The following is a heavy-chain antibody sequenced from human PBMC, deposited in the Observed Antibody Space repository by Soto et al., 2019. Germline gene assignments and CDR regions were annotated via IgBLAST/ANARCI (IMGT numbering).Heavy chain of an antibody. CDR1: GYTLTELS. Sequence: QVQLVQSGAEVKKPGASVKVSCKVSGYTLTELSMHWVRQAPGKGLEWMGGFDPEDGETIYAQKFQGRVTMTEDTSTDTAYMELSRLRSEDTAVYYCANILGHSSSWYEESDAFDIWGQGTMVTVSS. J-gene: IGHJ3*02. CDR3: ANILGHSSSWYEESDAFDI. CDR2: FDPEDGET. D-gene: IGHD6-13*01. V-gene: IGHV1-24*01.